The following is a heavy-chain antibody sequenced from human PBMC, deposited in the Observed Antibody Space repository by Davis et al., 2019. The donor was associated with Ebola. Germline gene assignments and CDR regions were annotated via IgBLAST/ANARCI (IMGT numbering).Heavy chain of an antibody. V-gene: IGHV3-21*01. D-gene: IGHD3-10*01. CDR1: GFTFSSYS. CDR2: ISSSSSYI. Sequence: PGGSLRLSCAASGFTFSSYSMNWVRQAPGKGLEWVSSISSSSSYIYYADSVKGRFTISRDNAKNSLYLQMNSLRAEDTAVYYCASQHGSGSYYLRYWGQGTLVTVSS. CDR3: ASQHGSGSYYLRY. J-gene: IGHJ4*02.